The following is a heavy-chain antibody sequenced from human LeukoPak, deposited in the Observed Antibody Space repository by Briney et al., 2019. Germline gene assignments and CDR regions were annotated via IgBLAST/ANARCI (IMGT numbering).Heavy chain of an antibody. CDR2: ISNNYNT. CDR1: GFTFSSHS. CDR3: AELGITMIGGV. Sequence: GGSLRLSCAASGFTFSSHSMDWVRHAPGKGLEWVSSISNNYNTYYAASVKGRFTISRDNAKNSLYLQMNTLRAEDTAVYYCAELGITMIGGVWGKGTTVTISS. D-gene: IGHD3-10*02. J-gene: IGHJ6*04. V-gene: IGHV3-21*06.